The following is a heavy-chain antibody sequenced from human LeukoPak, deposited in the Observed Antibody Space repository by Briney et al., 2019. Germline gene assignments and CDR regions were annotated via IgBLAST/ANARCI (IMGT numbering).Heavy chain of an antibody. J-gene: IGHJ5*02. D-gene: IGHD6-19*01. CDR1: GYTFTGYY. CDR3: ARDIAVAGTIWFDP. V-gene: IGHV1-2*02. CDR2: INPNSGGT. Sequence: ASVKVSCKASGYTFTGYYMHWVRQAPGQGLEWMGWINPNSGGTNYAQKFQGRVTTTRDTSISTAYMELSRLRSDDTAVYYCARDIAVAGTIWFDPRGQGTLVTVSS.